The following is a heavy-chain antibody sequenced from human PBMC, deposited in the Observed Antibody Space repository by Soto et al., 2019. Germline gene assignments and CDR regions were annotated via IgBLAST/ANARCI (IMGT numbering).Heavy chain of an antibody. V-gene: IGHV5-10-1*01. CDR1: GYSFTSYW. CDR3: ARYALAFCGGDCYSDAVDI. D-gene: IGHD2-21*02. Sequence: PGESLKISCKGSGYSFTSYWISWVRQMPGKGLEWMGRIDPSDSYTNYSPSFQGHVTISADKSISTAYLQWSSLKASDTAVYYCARYALAFCGGDCYSDAVDIWGQGTMVTVSS. J-gene: IGHJ3*02. CDR2: IDPSDSYT.